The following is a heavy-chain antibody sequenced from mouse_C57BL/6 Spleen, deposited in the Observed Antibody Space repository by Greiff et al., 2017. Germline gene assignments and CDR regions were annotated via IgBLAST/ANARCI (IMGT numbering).Heavy chain of an antibody. D-gene: IGHD2-10*01. J-gene: IGHJ2*01. CDR3: ARSYYVTFDY. V-gene: IGHV1-50*01. CDR2: IDPSDSYT. Sequence: VQLKQPGAELVKPGASVKLSCKASGYTFTSYWMQWVKQRPGQGLEWIGEIDPSDSYTNYNQKFKGKATLTVDTSSSTAYMQLSSLTSEDSAVYYCARSYYVTFDYWGQGTTLTVSS. CDR1: GYTFTSYW.